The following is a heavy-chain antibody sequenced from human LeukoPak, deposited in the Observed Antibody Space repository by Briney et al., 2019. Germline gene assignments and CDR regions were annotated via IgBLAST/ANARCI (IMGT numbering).Heavy chain of an antibody. V-gene: IGHV3-33*01. CDR3: ARVGDDGYSSSLAAFDI. Sequence: RGSLRLSCAAPGFTFSSDGMHWVRQAPGKGLEWVAVIWYDGSNKYYGDSVKGRFTISRNNSKNTLYLQMNSLRAEDTAVYYCARVGDDGYSSSLAAFDIWGQGTMVTVSS. CDR1: GFTFSSDG. CDR2: IWYDGSNK. D-gene: IGHD6-6*01. J-gene: IGHJ3*02.